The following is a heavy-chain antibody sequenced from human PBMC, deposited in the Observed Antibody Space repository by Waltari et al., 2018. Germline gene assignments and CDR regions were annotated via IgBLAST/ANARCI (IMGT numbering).Heavy chain of an antibody. Sequence: EVQLVESGGGLVQPGGSLRLSCAGSGLPFSDYSMNWVRRAPGTVLEGVSYISGSSDTRYYAASVKARFTVSRDNAKNSLYLHMNSLRSEDTAVYYCAREYCKNTTCHHWGQGTLVAVSS. CDR3: AREYCKNTTCHH. CDR1: GLPFSDYS. CDR2: ISGSSDTR. J-gene: IGHJ4*02. V-gene: IGHV3-48*01. D-gene: IGHD2-15*01.